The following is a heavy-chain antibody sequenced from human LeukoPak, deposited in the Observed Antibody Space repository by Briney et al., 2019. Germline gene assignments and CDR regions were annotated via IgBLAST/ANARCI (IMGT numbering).Heavy chain of an antibody. D-gene: IGHD1-1*01. CDR2: IGTAGDT. J-gene: IGHJ4*02. CDR1: GFTFSDYD. Sequence: GGSLGLSCAASGFTFSDYDMHWVRQATGKGLEWVSAIGTAGDTYYTGSVKGRFTIPRENAKNSLYLQMNSLRAGDTAVYYCARVAKERVGGVYYFDYWGQGTLVTVSS. CDR3: ARVAKERVGGVYYFDY. V-gene: IGHV3-13*01.